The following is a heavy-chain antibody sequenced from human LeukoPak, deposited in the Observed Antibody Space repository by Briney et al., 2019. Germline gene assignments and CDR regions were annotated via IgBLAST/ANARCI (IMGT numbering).Heavy chain of an antibody. CDR3: AREADCSGGSCYRGPFDI. V-gene: IGHV3-53*01. CDR2: IYSGGST. D-gene: IGHD2-15*01. Sequence: GGSLRLSCAASGFTVSSNYMSWVRQAPGKGLEWVSVIYSGGSTYYADSVKGRFTISRDNSKNTLYLQMNSLRAEDTAVYYCAREADCSGGSCYRGPFDIWGQGTMVTVSS. J-gene: IGHJ3*02. CDR1: GFTVSSNY.